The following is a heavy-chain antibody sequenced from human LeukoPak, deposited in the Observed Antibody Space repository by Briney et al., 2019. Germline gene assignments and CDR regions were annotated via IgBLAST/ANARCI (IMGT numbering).Heavy chain of an antibody. V-gene: IGHV3-23*01. CDR1: GFTFSSYA. Sequence: GGSLRLSCAASGFTFSSYAMSWVRQAPGKGLEWVSAISGSGGSTYYADSVKGRFTISRDNSKNTLYLQMNSLRAEDTAVYYCAKEVPLYDSSGYRVVGENNWFDPWGQGTLVTVSS. J-gene: IGHJ5*02. CDR2: ISGSGGST. CDR3: AKEVPLYDSSGYRVVGENNWFDP. D-gene: IGHD3-22*01.